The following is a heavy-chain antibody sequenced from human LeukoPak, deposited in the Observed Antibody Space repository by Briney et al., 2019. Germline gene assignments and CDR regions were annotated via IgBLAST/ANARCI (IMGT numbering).Heavy chain of an antibody. CDR1: GGTFSSYA. V-gene: IGHV1-69*01. Sequence: ASVKVSCKASGGTFSSYAISWVRQAPGQGLEWMGGIIPIFGTANYALKFQGRVTITADESTSTAYMELSSLRSEDTAVYYCARGLLRYFDWSLNYWGQGTLVTVSS. CDR3: ARGLLRYFDWSLNY. D-gene: IGHD3-9*01. CDR2: IIPIFGTA. J-gene: IGHJ4*02.